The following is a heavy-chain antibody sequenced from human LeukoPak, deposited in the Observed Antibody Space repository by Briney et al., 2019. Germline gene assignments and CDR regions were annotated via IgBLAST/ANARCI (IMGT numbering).Heavy chain of an antibody. CDR3: ARTEGIAAASRSFYY. D-gene: IGHD6-13*01. CDR2: ISYDGSNK. V-gene: IGHV3-30*04. Sequence: PGGSLRLSCAASGFTFSSYAMHWVRQAPGKGLEWVAVISYDGSNKYYADSVKGRFTISRDNSKNTLYLQMNSLRAEDTAVYYCARTEGIAAASRSFYYWGQGTLVTVSS. CDR1: GFTFSSYA. J-gene: IGHJ4*02.